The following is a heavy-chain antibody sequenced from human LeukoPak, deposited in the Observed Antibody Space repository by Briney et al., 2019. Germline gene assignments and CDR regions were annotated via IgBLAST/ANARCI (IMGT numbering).Heavy chain of an antibody. J-gene: IGHJ2*01. CDR2: ISGDNGDT. Sequence: ASVKVSCKASGYTFTGYYMHWVRQAPGQGLEWMGWISGDNGDTNYAQKFQGRVTMTTDTSTNTAYMELRSLRSDDTAVYYCARAYCSSASCPTVRYWYFDLWGRGTLVTVSS. V-gene: IGHV1-18*04. CDR1: GYTFTGYY. D-gene: IGHD2-2*01. CDR3: ARAYCSSASCPTVRYWYFDL.